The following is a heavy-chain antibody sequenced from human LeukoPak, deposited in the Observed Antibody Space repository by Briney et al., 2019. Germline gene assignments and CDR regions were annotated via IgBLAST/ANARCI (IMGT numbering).Heavy chain of an antibody. V-gene: IGHV3-30*04. CDR2: ISYDGSNK. J-gene: IGHJ6*03. CDR1: GFTFSSYA. D-gene: IGHD3-10*01. CDR3: AREGSGSQGGSDHYYYYHYMDV. Sequence: GGSLRLSCAASGFTFSSYAMHWVRQAPGKGLEWVAVISYDGSNKYYADSVKGRFTISRDNSKNTLYLQMNSLRAEDTAVYYCAREGSGSQGGSDHYYYYHYMDVWGMGTTVTVSS.